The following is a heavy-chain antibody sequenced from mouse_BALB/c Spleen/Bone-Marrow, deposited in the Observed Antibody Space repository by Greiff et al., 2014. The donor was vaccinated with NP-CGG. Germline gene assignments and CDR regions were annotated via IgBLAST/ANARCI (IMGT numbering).Heavy chain of an antibody. V-gene: IGHV1-54*03. Sequence: VKLQESGAELVRPGTSVKVSCKASGYAFTNYLIEWVKQRPGQGLEWIGVINPGSGGTNYNEKFKGKATLTADKSSSTANMQLSSLTSDDSAVYFYARSIAYYYGMDYWGQGTSVTVSS. CDR3: ARSIAYYYGMDY. CDR2: INPGSGGT. D-gene: IGHD2-10*02. CDR1: GYAFTNYL. J-gene: IGHJ4*01.